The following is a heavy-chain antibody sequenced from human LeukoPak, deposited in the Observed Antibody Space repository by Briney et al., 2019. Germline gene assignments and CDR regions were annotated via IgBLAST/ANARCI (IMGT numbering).Heavy chain of an antibody. V-gene: IGHV3-48*03. CDR2: ISYSGSTT. Sequence: GGSLRLSCAASGFTFTNFEMNWVRQAPGKGLEWVSYISYSGSTTSYADSVKGRFTISRDNAKNSLYLQMNSLRTEDTAVYYCARAGPPAFDPWGQGTLVTVSS. CDR3: ARAGPPAFDP. CDR1: GFTFTNFE. J-gene: IGHJ5*02.